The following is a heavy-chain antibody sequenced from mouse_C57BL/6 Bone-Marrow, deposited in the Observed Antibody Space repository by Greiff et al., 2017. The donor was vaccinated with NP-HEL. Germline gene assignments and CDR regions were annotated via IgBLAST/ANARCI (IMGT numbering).Heavy chain of an antibody. CDR2: IDPSDSYT. J-gene: IGHJ2*01. CDR3: ARPYYGSCYVDY. V-gene: IGHV1-59*01. CDR1: GYTFTSYW. D-gene: IGHD1-1*01. Sequence: QVQLQQPGAELVRPGTSVKLSCKASGYTFTSYWMHWVKQRPGQGLEWIGVIDPSDSYTNNYPKFKGKATLTVDTSSSPAYMQLSSLTSEDSAVYYCARPYYGSCYVDYWGQGTTLTVSS.